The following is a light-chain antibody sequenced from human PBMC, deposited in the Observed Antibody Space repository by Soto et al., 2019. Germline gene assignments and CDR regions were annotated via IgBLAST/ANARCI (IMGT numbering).Light chain of an antibody. CDR2: EVT. CDR1: SSDVGSYNL. CDR3: SSYTSSNTLV. J-gene: IGLJ1*01. Sequence: QSVLTQPASVSGSPGQSITISCTGTSSDVGSYNLVSWYQHHPGKAPKLMIYEVTNRPSGVSNRFSGSKSGSTASLTISGLQAEDEADYYCSSYTSSNTLVFGTGTKLTVL. V-gene: IGLV2-14*02.